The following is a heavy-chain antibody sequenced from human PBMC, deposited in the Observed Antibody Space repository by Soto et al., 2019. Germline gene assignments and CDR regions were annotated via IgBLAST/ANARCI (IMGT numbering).Heavy chain of an antibody. V-gene: IGHV3-23*01. J-gene: IGHJ3*02. CDR1: GLIFGSFD. D-gene: IGHD6-6*01. CDR3: ARRPDAFDI. CDR2: ISGSSDRT. Sequence: EVQLLESGGGLVQPGGSLRLSCAASGLIFGSFDMSWVRQAPGKGLEWVSTISGSSDRTYYADSVKGRFTISRDNSKNTLYLQMNSLRAEDTAVYDCARRPDAFDIWGQGTMVTVSS.